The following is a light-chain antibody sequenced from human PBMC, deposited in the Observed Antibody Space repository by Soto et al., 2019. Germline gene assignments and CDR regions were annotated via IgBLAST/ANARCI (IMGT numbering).Light chain of an antibody. CDR2: GAS. Sequence: DIVLTQSPGTLSLSPGERATLYCRASQSVGSNYLAWYQQKPGPAPRVLIYGASSRATGIPDRFSGSGSGADFTLTISRLEPEDFAVYYCQQYTTSPFTFGPGTKVDIK. V-gene: IGKV3-20*01. CDR3: QQYTTSPFT. J-gene: IGKJ3*01. CDR1: QSVGSNY.